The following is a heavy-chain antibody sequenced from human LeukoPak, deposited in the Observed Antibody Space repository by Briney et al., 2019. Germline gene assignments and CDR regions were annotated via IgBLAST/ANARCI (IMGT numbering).Heavy chain of an antibody. CDR2: IYTSGST. CDR3: AGSMTTVKNYYYYGMDV. D-gene: IGHD4-17*01. J-gene: IGHJ6*02. CDR1: GGSISSYY. V-gene: IGHV4-4*07. Sequence: SETLSLTCTVSGGSISSYYWSWIRQPAGKGLEWIGRIYTSGSTNYNPSLKSRVTMSVDTSKNQFSLKLSSVTAADTAVYYCAGSMTTVKNYYYYGMDVWGQGTTVTVSS.